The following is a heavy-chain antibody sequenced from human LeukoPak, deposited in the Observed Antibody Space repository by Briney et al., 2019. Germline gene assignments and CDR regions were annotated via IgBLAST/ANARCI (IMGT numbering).Heavy chain of an antibody. CDR2: ISANGRST. D-gene: IGHD1-26*01. Sequence: PGGSLRLSCAASGFTVSSYYMHWVGQAPGKGLDFVSAISANGRSTYYASSVKGRFTISRDNSKNTLYLQMGSLRAEDLAVYYCARVGLGSGFDYWGQGTLVTVSS. V-gene: IGHV3-64*01. CDR3: ARVGLGSGFDY. J-gene: IGHJ4*02. CDR1: GFTVSSYY.